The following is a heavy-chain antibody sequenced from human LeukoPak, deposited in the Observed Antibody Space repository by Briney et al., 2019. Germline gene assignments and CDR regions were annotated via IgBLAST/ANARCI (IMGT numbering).Heavy chain of an antibody. J-gene: IGHJ5*02. V-gene: IGHV3-74*01. Sequence: TGGSLRLSCAASGFTFSNYWMHWVRQAPGKGLVWVSRINGDGSRTNYADSVKGRFTISRDNAKNTLYLQMSILRVEDTALYYCARDFGAPAPWGQGTLVTVSS. CDR1: GFTFSNYW. CDR2: INGDGSRT. D-gene: IGHD3-3*01. CDR3: ARDFGAPAP.